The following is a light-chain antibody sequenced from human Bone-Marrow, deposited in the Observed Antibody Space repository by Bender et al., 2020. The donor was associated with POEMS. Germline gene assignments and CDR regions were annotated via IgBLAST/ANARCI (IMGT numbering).Light chain of an antibody. CDR2: DVS. J-gene: IGLJ2*01. V-gene: IGLV2-14*01. CDR1: SSDVGGYNY. CDR3: GVWDDSLDAWL. Sequence: QSALTQPASVSGSPGQSITISCTGTSSDVGGYNYVSWYQQHPGKAPKLMIYDVSKRPSGVPDRFSGSKSGNTASLTISGLQAEDEADYYCGVWDDSLDAWLFGGGTKVTVL.